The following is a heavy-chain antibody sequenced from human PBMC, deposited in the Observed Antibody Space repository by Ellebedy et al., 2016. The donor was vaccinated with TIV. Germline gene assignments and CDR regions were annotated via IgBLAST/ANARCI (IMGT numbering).Heavy chain of an antibody. V-gene: IGHV3-23*01. D-gene: IGHD3-16*01. J-gene: IGHJ4*02. CDR1: GFSFSNYA. Sequence: GESLKISCAASGFSFSNYAMSWVRQAPGKGLEWVSAISGSGGSTYYADSVKGRFTVSSDNAKSTLYLDMGSLRAEDTAVYYCATPVGRFSGSYVYWGQGTLVTVSS. CDR3: ATPVGRFSGSYVY. CDR2: ISGSGGST.